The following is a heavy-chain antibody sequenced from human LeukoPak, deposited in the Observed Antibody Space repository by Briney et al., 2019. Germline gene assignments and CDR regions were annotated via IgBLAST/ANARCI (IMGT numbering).Heavy chain of an antibody. CDR1: GDSVSSSTYY. V-gene: IGHV4-39*01. CDR3: ARTPKTHYDSGKNWGLNWFDL. CDR2: IFYTGDT. D-gene: IGHD3-10*01. J-gene: IGHJ5*02. Sequence: SETLSPTCSVSGDSVSSSTYYWGWIRQPPGKGLEYIATIFYTGDTYYNPSLKSRVTISIDTSKDQFSLKLGSVTAADTAVYHCARTPKTHYDSGKNWGLNWFDLWGQGILVTVSS.